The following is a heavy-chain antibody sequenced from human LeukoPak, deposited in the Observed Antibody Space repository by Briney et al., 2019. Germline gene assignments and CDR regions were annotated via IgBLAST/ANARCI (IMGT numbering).Heavy chain of an antibody. J-gene: IGHJ6*02. D-gene: IGHD3-10*01. CDR1: GFTFSSYS. Sequence: PGGSLRLSCAASGFTFSSYSMNWVRQAPGKGLEWVSYISSRSSTIYYADPVKGRFTISRDNSKNTLYLQMNSLRAEDTAVYYCARDGGYGSGSSGYYYYGMDVWGQGTTVTVSS. V-gene: IGHV3-48*01. CDR3: ARDGGYGSGSSGYYYYGMDV. CDR2: ISSRSSTI.